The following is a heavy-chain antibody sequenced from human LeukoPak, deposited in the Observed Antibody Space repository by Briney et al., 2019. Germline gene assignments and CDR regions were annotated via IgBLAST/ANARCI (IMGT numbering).Heavy chain of an antibody. D-gene: IGHD2-2*02. CDR3: ARGLVVPAAIVGYNWFDP. CDR2: IYYSGST. V-gene: IGHV4-31*03. Sequence: PSQTLSLTRTVSGGSISSGGYYWSWIRQHPGKGLEWIGYIYYSGSTYYNPSLKSRVTISVDTSKNQFSLKLSSVTAADTAVYYCARGLVVPAAIVGYNWFDPWGQGTLVTVSS. CDR1: GGSISSGGYY. J-gene: IGHJ5*02.